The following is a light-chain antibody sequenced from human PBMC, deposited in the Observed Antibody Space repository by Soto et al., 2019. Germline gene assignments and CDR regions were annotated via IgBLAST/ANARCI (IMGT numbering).Light chain of an antibody. J-gene: IGKJ2*01. Sequence: DIQMTQSPSSLSASVGDRVTITCRASQSISSYLNWYQQKPGKAPKLLIYDASSLQSGVPSRFSGSGSWTDFTLTISSLQPEDFATYYCQQSYSTPYTFGQGTKLEIK. CDR1: QSISSY. CDR2: DAS. CDR3: QQSYSTPYT. V-gene: IGKV1-39*01.